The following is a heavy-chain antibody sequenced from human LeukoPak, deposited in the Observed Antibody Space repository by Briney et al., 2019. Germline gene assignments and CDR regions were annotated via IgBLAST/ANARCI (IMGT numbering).Heavy chain of an antibody. J-gene: IGHJ3*02. D-gene: IGHD4-17*01. CDR3: ARPTGGYGDYSAFDI. CDR1: GGSIGSSTYY. CDR2: IYYSGST. Sequence: PSETLSLTCTVSGGSIGSSTYYWGWVRQPPGKGLEWIGSIYYSGSTYYNPSLKSRVTISVDTSKNQFSLKLSSVTAADTAVYYCARPTGGYGDYSAFDIWGQGTMVTVSS. V-gene: IGHV4-39*01.